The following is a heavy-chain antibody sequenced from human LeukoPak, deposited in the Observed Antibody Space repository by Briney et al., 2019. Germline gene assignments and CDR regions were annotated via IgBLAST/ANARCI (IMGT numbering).Heavy chain of an antibody. CDR3: ARDNFRYHWNDELGY. Sequence: SVKVSCKASGGTFSSYAISWVRQAPGQGLEWMGGIIPIFGTANYAQKFQGRVTITTDESTSTAYMELSSLRSEDTAVYYCARDNFRYHWNDELGYWGQGTLVTVSS. CDR2: IIPIFGTA. V-gene: IGHV1-69*05. D-gene: IGHD1-1*01. CDR1: GGTFSSYA. J-gene: IGHJ4*02.